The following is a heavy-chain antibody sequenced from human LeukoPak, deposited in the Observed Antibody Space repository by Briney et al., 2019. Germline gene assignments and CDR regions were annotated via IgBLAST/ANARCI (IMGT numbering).Heavy chain of an antibody. J-gene: IGHJ5*02. CDR3: ARESGFMMVGEINADNWFDP. V-gene: IGHV3-30*04. CDR2: ISDDGTKR. CDR1: GFTFRDSA. D-gene: IGHD3-3*01. Sequence: AGGSLRLSCSGAGFTFRDSAFHWVRRAPGKGLEWVAVISDDGTKRFYADSVEGRFTISRDNSKDTLYLHMKNLRPEDSAVYYCARESGFMMVGEINADNWFDPWGQGTPVTVSS.